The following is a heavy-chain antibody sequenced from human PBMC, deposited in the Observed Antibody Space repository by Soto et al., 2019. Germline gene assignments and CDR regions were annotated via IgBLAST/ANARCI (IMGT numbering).Heavy chain of an antibody. V-gene: IGHV5-51*01. J-gene: IGHJ6*02. D-gene: IGHD3-10*01. CDR2: IYPGDSDT. CDR1: GYSFTSYW. Sequence: GESLKISCKGSGYSFTSYWIGWVRQMPGKGLEWMGIIYPGDSDTRYSPSFQGQVTISADKSISTAYLQWSSLKASDTAMYYCARHRNTMLRGLIFWDYGMDVWGQGTTVTVSS. CDR3: ARHRNTMLRGLIFWDYGMDV.